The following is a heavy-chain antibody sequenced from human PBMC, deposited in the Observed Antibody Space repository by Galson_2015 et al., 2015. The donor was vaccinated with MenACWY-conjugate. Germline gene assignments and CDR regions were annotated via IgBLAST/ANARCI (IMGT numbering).Heavy chain of an antibody. CDR3: AREGNTMVQGIPYDF. CDR1: GYTFTSNL. D-gene: IGHD3-10*01. V-gene: IGHV1-46*01. CDR2: INPSGGRT. J-gene: IGHJ4*02. Sequence: SVKVSCKASGYTFTSNLMHWVRQAPGQGLEWMGIINPSGGRTTYAQKFQGRLTMTRDTSTSTVYMDLGSLRSEDTAVYYCAREGNTMVQGIPYDFWGQGTLVTVSS.